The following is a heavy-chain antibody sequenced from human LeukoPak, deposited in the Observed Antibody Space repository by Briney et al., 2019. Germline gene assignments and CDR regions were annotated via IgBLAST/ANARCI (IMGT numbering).Heavy chain of an antibody. J-gene: IGHJ4*02. V-gene: IGHV4-34*01. CDR2: INHSGST. D-gene: IGHD2-15*01. CDR1: GGSFSGYY. Sequence: SETLSLTCAVYGGSFSGYYWSWIRQPPGKGLEWIGEINHSGSTNYNPSLKSRVTISVDTSKNQFSLKLSSVTAADTAVYYCARGVCSGGSCYFLFDYWGQGTLVTVSS. CDR3: ARGVCSGGSCYFLFDY.